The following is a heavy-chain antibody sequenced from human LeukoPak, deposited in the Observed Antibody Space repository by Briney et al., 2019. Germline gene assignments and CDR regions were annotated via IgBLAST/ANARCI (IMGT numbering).Heavy chain of an antibody. Sequence: ASVKVSCKASGYTFTSYGISWVRQAPGQGLEWMGWISAYNGNTNYAQKLQGRVTMTTDTSTSTAYMELRSLRSDDTAVYYCARFEGGAYCSSTSCSEFDYWGQGTLVTVSS. CDR3: ARFEGGAYCSSTSCSEFDY. D-gene: IGHD2-2*01. V-gene: IGHV1-18*01. J-gene: IGHJ4*02. CDR2: ISAYNGNT. CDR1: GYTFTSYG.